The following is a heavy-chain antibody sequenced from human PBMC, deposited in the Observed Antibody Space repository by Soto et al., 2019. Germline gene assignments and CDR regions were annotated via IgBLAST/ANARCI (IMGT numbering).Heavy chain of an antibody. CDR1: GFSFSDSY. Sequence: GGSLRLSCATSGFSFSDSYMSWIRQAPGKGLEWISYISPRSTFRDYAGSVKGRFTISWDSVKNSLYLQMNNLTAGDTGVYYCARGGGGGLFDPWGQGSLVTVSS. V-gene: IGHV3-11*06. D-gene: IGHD2-21*01. CDR3: ARGGGGGLFDP. CDR2: ISPRSTFR. J-gene: IGHJ5*02.